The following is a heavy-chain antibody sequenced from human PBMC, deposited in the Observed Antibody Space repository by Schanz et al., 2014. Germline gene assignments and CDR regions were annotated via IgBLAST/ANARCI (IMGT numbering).Heavy chain of an antibody. CDR3: ARGRTFDY. CDR1: GGTFSSYT. CDR2: IIPILGIA. Sequence: QAQLVQSGAEVKKPGSSVKVSCKASGGTFSSYTISWVRQAPGQGLEWMGRIIPILGIANYAQKFQGRVTITADKSTFTAYMDMSSLRSEDTSVYYCARGRTFDYWGQGTLVTVSS. V-gene: IGHV1-69*04. J-gene: IGHJ4*02.